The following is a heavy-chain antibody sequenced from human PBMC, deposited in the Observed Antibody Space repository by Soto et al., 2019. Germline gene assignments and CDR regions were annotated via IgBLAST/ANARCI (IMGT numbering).Heavy chain of an antibody. Sequence: QVQLQQWGAGLLKPSETLSLICAVYGGSFSGHYWNWIRQPPGKGLEWIGEINHSGSTHFNPSLKSRVTILVDTSKNQFSLKLSSVTAADTAVYYCASSPGGSSSPGYWGQGILVTISS. CDR3: ASSPGGSSSPGY. CDR2: INHSGST. CDR1: GGSFSGHY. J-gene: IGHJ4*02. V-gene: IGHV4-34*01. D-gene: IGHD6-6*01.